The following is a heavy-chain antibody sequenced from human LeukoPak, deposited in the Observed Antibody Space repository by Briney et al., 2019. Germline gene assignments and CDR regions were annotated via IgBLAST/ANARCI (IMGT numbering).Heavy chain of an antibody. CDR2: ISYDGSNK. D-gene: IGHD4-11*01. V-gene: IGHV3-30-3*01. CDR1: GFTFSSYA. Sequence: GGSLRLSCAASGFTFSSYAMHWVRQAPGKGLEWVAVISYDGSNKYYADSVKGRFTISRDNSKNTLYLQMNSLRVEDTAMYYCASGVAVTISDYWGQGTLVSVSS. J-gene: IGHJ4*02. CDR3: ASGVAVTISDY.